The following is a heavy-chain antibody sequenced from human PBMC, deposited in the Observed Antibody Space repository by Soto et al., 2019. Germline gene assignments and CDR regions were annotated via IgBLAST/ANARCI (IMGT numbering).Heavy chain of an antibody. Sequence: QVQLQESGPGLVKPSETLSLTCTVSGGSINSYYWSWIRQPPGTGLEWIGYIYHSGSTNYNPSLKSRVTISIDTSKNQFSLKLSSVTAADTAVYYCARDLEAVAGTHYYLDYWGQGTLVTVSS. CDR1: GGSINSYY. V-gene: IGHV4-59*01. CDR3: ARDLEAVAGTHYYLDY. CDR2: IYHSGST. D-gene: IGHD6-19*01. J-gene: IGHJ4*02.